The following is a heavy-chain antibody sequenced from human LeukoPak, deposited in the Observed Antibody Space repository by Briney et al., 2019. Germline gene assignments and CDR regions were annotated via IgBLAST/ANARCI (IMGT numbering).Heavy chain of an antibody. V-gene: IGHV1-2*06. D-gene: IGHD2/OR15-2a*01. CDR3: ARAIYSTDLYFYMDV. J-gene: IGHJ6*03. CDR2: INPNSGAT. Sequence: ASVKVSCMASVYAFTRYYMDWVRQAPGQGLEWMGRINPNSGATNYAQKFQRRVSMTRDTSISTAYMEFNGPSSDDTAAYSCARAIYSTDLYFYMDVWGKGTTVTVYS. CDR1: VYAFTRYY.